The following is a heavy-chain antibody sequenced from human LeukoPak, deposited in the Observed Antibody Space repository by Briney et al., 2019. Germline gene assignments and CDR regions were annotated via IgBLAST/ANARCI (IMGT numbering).Heavy chain of an antibody. J-gene: IGHJ4*02. V-gene: IGHV4-59*01. Sequence: SETLSLTCTVSGGSISSYYWSWIRLPPGKGLEWIGYIYHTGSTSYSPSLKSRVTISADTSQNQFSPKLSSVTAADTAVYYCASRKLGNDYWGQGTLVTVSS. CDR1: GGSISSYY. CDR2: IYHTGST. D-gene: IGHD7-27*01. CDR3: ASRKLGNDY.